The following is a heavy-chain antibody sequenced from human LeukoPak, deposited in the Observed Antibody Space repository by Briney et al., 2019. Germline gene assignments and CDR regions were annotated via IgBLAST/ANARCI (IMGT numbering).Heavy chain of an antibody. V-gene: IGHV3-30*18. D-gene: IGHD5-24*01. J-gene: IGHJ4*02. CDR3: AKDHRLRWLQFIVDY. CDR1: GLTFSSFG. Sequence: GGSLRLSCAASGLTFSSFGMHWVRQAPGKGLEWVAITSYDGSNKYHADSVKGRFTISRDNAKNTLYLQMNSLRAEDTAVYYCAKDHRLRWLQFIVDYWGQGTLVTVSS. CDR2: TSYDGSNK.